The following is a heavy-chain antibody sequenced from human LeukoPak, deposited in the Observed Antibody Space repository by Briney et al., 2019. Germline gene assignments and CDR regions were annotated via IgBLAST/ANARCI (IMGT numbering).Heavy chain of an antibody. CDR2: ISWNSGSI. CDR1: GFTFDDYA. V-gene: IGHV3-9*03. D-gene: IGHD6-6*01. J-gene: IGHJ6*03. CDR3: AKDITESIAARGYMDV. Sequence: GGSLRLSCAASGFTFDDYAMHWVRQAPGKGLEWVSGISWNSGSIGYADSVKGRFTISRDNAKNSLYLQMNSLRAEDMALYYCAKDITESIAARGYMDVWGKGTTVTVSS.